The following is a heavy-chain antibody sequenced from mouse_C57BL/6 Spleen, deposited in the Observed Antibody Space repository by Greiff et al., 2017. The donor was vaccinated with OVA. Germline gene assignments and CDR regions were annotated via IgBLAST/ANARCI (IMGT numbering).Heavy chain of an antibody. CDR1: GYAFSSSW. J-gene: IGHJ3*01. CDR2: IYPGDGDP. CDR3: ARETAQATWAY. Sequence: VQLQQSGPELVKPGASVKISCKASGYAFSSSWMNWVKQRPGKGLEWIGRIYPGDGDPNYNGKFKGKATLTADKSSSTAYMQLSSLTSEDSAVYFCARETAQATWAYWGQGTLVTVSA. V-gene: IGHV1-82*01. D-gene: IGHD3-2*02.